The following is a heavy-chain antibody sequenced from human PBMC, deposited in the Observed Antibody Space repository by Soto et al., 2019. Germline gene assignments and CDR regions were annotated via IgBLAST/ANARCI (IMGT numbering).Heavy chain of an antibody. D-gene: IGHD3-16*01. CDR3: ARGWGSKWYYFDS. CDR1: GVSSTSFY. V-gene: IGHV4-59*13. Sequence: QVRLQESGPGVVRPSETLSLTCTVSGVSSTSFYWSWLRQSPGKGLEWIGYIFDNGDVKYNPSLMSRLTMSIDMSKNEFSLTLKSVTAADTAMYYCARGWGSKWYYFDSWGEGTLVTVSS. J-gene: IGHJ4*02. CDR2: IFDNGDV.